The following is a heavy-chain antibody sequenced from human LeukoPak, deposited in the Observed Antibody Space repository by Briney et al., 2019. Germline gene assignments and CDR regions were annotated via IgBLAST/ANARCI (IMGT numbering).Heavy chain of an antibody. D-gene: IGHD3-3*01. CDR3: ARAFWSGYYRDNWFDP. CDR2: INPSGGST. J-gene: IGHJ5*02. CDR1: GYTFTSYY. Sequence: ASVKVSCKASGYTFTSYYMHWVRQAPGQGLEWTGIINPSGGSTSYAQKFQGRVTMTRDMSTSTVYMELSSLRSEDTAVYYCARAFWSGYYRDNWFDPWGQGTLVTVSS. V-gene: IGHV1-46*01.